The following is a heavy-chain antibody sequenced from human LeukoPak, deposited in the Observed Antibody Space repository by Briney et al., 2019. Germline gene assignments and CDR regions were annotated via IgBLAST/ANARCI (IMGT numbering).Heavy chain of an antibody. CDR1: GFTFSSYT. CDR2: ISGSGGST. V-gene: IGHV3-23*01. J-gene: IGHJ4*02. CDR3: AKVADRTAARPTLRPYYFDY. D-gene: IGHD6-6*01. Sequence: GSLRLSCAASGFTFSSYTMSWVRQAPGKGLEWVSAISGSGGSTYYADSVKGRFTISRDNSKNTLYLQMNSLRAEDTAVYYCAKVADRTAARPTLRPYYFDYWGQGTLVTVSS.